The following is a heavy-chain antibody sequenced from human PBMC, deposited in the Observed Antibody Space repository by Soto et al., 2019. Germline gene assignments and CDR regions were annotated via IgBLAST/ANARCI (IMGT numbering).Heavy chain of an antibody. Sequence: AAETLSLTCTVSGGSISSYYWSWIRQPPGKGLEWIGYIYYSGSTNYNPSLKSRVTTSVDTSKNQFSLKLSSVTAADMAVYYCARDLYSSSSNAFDIWGRGTMVTVSS. V-gene: IGHV4-59*01. J-gene: IGHJ3*02. D-gene: IGHD6-13*01. CDR2: IYYSGST. CDR3: ARDLYSSSSNAFDI. CDR1: GGSISSYY.